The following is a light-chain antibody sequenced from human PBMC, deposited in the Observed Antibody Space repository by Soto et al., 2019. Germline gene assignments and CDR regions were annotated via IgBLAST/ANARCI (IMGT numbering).Light chain of an antibody. Sequence: EIVMTQSPATLSVSPGERATLSCRASQSVFSSLAWFQQKPGQAPRLLIYGAATRATGIPARFSGSGSGTEFTLTISSLQSEDFATYFCQQSFSTPWTFGPGTKVELK. V-gene: IGKV3-15*01. CDR3: QQSFSTPWT. CDR2: GAA. CDR1: QSVFSS. J-gene: IGKJ1*01.